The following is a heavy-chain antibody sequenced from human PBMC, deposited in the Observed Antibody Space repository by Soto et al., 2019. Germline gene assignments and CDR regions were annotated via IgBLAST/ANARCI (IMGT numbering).Heavy chain of an antibody. V-gene: IGHV2-5*02. J-gene: IGHJ4*02. D-gene: IGHD6-19*01. CDR3: ARRRGGFGGGWTTPYFDY. CDR1: GFSLNTGGVG. Sequence: QITLKESGPTVVKPTQTLTLTCSLSGFSLNTGGVGVGWIRQTPGKALEWLAVIYWDDDKSWNPSLRDRLTINRDASDDQVVLTVTNMDPVDTGTYYRARRRGGFGGGWTTPYFDYWGQGPLVTVSS. CDR2: IYWDDDK.